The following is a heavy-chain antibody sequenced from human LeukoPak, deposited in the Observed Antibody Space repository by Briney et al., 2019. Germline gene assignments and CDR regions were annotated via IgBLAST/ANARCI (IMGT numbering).Heavy chain of an antibody. D-gene: IGHD1-26*01. CDR1: GAAISSYH. Sequence: KPSETLSLTCTVSGAAISSYHWNWIRQPPGKGLEWIGYIYYSGNTNYNPSLKSRVTISVDTFKKKFSLKLSSVSAADTAVYYCTRASGTYADYGMDVWGQGTTVTVSS. J-gene: IGHJ6*02. V-gene: IGHV4-59*01. CDR3: TRASGTYADYGMDV. CDR2: IYYSGNT.